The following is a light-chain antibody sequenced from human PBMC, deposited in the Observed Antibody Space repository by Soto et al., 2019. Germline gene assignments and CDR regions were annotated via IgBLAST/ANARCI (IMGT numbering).Light chain of an antibody. CDR2: WAS. V-gene: IGKV4-1*01. Sequence: DIVMTQSPDSLAVSLGERATINCKSSQSIFYSSNNKNYLTWYQQKPGQPPKLPIYWASTRESGVPDRFSGSGSGTDFTLTISSLQAEDGAVYYCQQYYSSPWTFGQGTKVEIK. CDR3: QQYYSSPWT. CDR1: QSIFYSSNNKNY. J-gene: IGKJ1*01.